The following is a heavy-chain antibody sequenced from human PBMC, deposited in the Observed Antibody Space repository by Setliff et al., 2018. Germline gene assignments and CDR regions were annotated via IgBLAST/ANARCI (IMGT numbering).Heavy chain of an antibody. CDR2: INPSGDTT. CDR3: AKDIYGSGSYAVGGYFDY. CDR1: GYTFTSYY. J-gene: IGHJ4*02. V-gene: IGHV1-46*01. Sequence: ASVKVSCKASGYTFTSYYMHWVRQAPGQGLEWMGIINPSGDTTSYAQKFQGRVTMTRDTSISTAYMELSSLRSEDTAVYYCAKDIYGSGSYAVGGYFDYWGQGTQVTVSS. D-gene: IGHD3-10*01.